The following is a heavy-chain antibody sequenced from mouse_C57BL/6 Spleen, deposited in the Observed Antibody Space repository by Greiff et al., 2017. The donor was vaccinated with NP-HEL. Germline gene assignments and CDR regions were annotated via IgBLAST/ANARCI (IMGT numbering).Heavy chain of an antibody. D-gene: IGHD1-1*01. CDR2: INPNNGGT. Sequence: EVQLQQSGPELVKPGASVKIPCKASGYTFTDYNMDWVKQSHGKSLEWIGDINPNNGGTIYNQKFKGKATLTVDKSSSTAYMELSSLTSEDTAVYYCARTITTGVATEGYFDVWGTGTTVTVSS. CDR1: GYTFTDYN. CDR3: ARTITTGVATEGYFDV. V-gene: IGHV1-18*01. J-gene: IGHJ1*03.